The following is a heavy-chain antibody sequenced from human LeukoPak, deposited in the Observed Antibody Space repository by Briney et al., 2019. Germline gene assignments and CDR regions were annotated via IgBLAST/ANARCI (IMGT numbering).Heavy chain of an antibody. V-gene: IGHV3-23*01. CDR1: GFTFSNYA. CDR2: IHGSGGGT. J-gene: IGHJ6*02. D-gene: IGHD4/OR15-4a*01. Sequence: PGGSLRLSCAASGFTFSNYAMTWVRQAPGKGLEWVSSIHGSGGGTDYADSVKGRFTVSRDNSKNTLYLQMNSLRAEDTAVYYCAKTEGDYRNSRDLETYYHYGMDVWGQGTTVTVSS. CDR3: AKTEGDYRNSRDLETYYHYGMDV.